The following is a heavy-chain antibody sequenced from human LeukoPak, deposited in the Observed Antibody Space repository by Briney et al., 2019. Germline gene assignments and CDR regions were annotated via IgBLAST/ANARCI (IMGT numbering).Heavy chain of an antibody. CDR2: ISAYNGNT. D-gene: IGHD3-3*01. V-gene: IGHV1-18*01. CDR1: GYTFTSYG. J-gene: IGHJ3*02. CDR3: ARENVLRFLEHDAFDI. Sequence: ASVKVSCKASGYTFTSYGISWVRQAPGQGLEWMGWISAYNGNTNYARKLQGRVTMTTDTSTSTAYMELRSLRSDDTAVYYCARENVLRFLEHDAFDIWGQGTMVTVSS.